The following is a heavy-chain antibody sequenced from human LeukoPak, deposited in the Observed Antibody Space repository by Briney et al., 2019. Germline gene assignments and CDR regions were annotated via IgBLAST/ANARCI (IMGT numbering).Heavy chain of an antibody. CDR2: INPNSGGT. Sequence: GASVKVSCKASGYTFSGYYMHWVRQAPGQGLEWMGWINPNSGGTYYQGRVTMTWDTSISTAYMELSRLRSDDTAVYYCARDRTTVTIFDYWGQGTLVTVSS. D-gene: IGHD4-11*01. CDR3: ARDRTTVTIFDY. J-gene: IGHJ4*02. CDR1: GYTFSGYY. V-gene: IGHV1-2*02.